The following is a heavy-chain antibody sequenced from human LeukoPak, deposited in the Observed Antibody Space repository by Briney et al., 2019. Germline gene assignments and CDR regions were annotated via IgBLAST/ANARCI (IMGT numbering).Heavy chain of an antibody. Sequence: GESLKISRKGSGYSFTSYWIGWVRQMPGKGLEWMGIIYPGDSDTRYSPSFQGQVTISADKSISTAYLQWSSLKASDTAMYYCARQLWFGELLSPVDYWGQRTLVTVSS. CDR3: ARQLWFGELLSPVDY. CDR1: GYSFTSYW. CDR2: IYPGDSDT. D-gene: IGHD3-10*01. V-gene: IGHV5-51*01. J-gene: IGHJ4*02.